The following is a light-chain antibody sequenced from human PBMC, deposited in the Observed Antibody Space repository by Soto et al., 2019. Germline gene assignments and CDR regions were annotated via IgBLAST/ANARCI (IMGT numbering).Light chain of an antibody. CDR1: QSVSSNY. CDR2: GAS. J-gene: IGKJ2*01. Sequence: EIVLTQSPGTLSLSPEQIVTLSCRASQSVSSNYLAWYQQKPGQAPRLLIYGASNRATGVPDRFSGTGSGTDFTLTISRLAPEDFAVYYCHHYGGSLYTFGQGTKLEIK. CDR3: HHYGGSLYT. V-gene: IGKV3-20*01.